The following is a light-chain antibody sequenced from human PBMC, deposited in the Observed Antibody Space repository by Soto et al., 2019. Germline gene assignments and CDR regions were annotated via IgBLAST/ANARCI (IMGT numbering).Light chain of an antibody. J-gene: IGKJ1*01. CDR2: KAS. V-gene: IGKV1-5*03. CDR3: QQYKSYWT. Sequence: DIHMTQSPSTLSAFVGDRVTITCRASQSISSWLAWYQQKPGKAPKLLIFKASTLESGAPSRFSGSGSGTEFALTISSLQPDDFATYYCQQYKSYWTFGQGTKVDI. CDR1: QSISSW.